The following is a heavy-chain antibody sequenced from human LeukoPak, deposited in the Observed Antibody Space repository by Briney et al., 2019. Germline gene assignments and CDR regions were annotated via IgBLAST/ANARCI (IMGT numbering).Heavy chain of an antibody. D-gene: IGHD3-22*01. V-gene: IGHV3-66*01. Sequence: GGSLRLSCAASGFTVSSNYMNWVRQAPGKGLEWVSVIYSGGRTYYADSVKGRFIISRDNSKNMVYLQMNSLRAEDTALYYCARGDRAASGYDSWGQGTLDTASS. CDR1: GFTVSSNY. J-gene: IGHJ4*02. CDR2: IYSGGRT. CDR3: ARGDRAASGYDS.